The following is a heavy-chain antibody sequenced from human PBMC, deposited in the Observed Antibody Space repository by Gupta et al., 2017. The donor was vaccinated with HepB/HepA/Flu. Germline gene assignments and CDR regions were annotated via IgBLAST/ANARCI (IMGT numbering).Heavy chain of an antibody. CDR2: INHSGST. CDR1: GGSFSGYY. J-gene: IGHJ4*02. Sequence: QVQLQQWGAGLLKPSETLSLTCAVYGGSFSGYYWTWIRQPPGKGLEWIGAINHSGSTNYNPSLKSRVTISVDTSKNQFSLKLSSVTAADTAVYYCARGGGEDIVVVPAATYYFDYWGQGTLVTDSS. CDR3: ARGGGEDIVVVPAATYYFDY. D-gene: IGHD2-2*01. V-gene: IGHV4-34*01.